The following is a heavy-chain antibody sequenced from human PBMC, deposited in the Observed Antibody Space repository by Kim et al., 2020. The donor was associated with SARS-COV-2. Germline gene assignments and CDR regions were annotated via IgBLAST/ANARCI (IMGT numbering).Heavy chain of an antibody. Sequence: GGSLRLSCAASGFTVSSNYMSWVRQAPGKGLEWVSVIYSGGSTYYADSVKGRFTISRDNSKNTLYLQMNSLRAEDTAVYYCASSPSSWYPATSTLQHWGQGTLVTVSS. CDR3: ASSPSSWYPATSTLQH. CDR1: GFTVSSNY. CDR2: IYSGGST. D-gene: IGHD6-13*01. V-gene: IGHV3-53*01. J-gene: IGHJ1*01.